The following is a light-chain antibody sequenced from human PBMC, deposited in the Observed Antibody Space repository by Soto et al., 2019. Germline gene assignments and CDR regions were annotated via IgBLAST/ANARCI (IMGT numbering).Light chain of an antibody. CDR2: GAS. CDR1: QSVSSSY. J-gene: IGKJ5*01. CDR3: QQYGRSLIT. V-gene: IGKV3-20*01. Sequence: EIVLTQSPGTLSLSPGERATLSCRASQSVSSSYLAWYQQKPGQAPRLLIYGASSRATGIPDRFSGSGSETDFTLTIIRLAPEDFAVYYCQQYGRSLITFGQGTRLEIK.